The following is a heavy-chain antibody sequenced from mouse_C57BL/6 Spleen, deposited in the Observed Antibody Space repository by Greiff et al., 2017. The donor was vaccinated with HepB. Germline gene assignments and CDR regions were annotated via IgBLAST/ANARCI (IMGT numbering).Heavy chain of an antibody. CDR3: ARRRENWDYYVDY. Sequence: QVQLQQPGAELVKPGASVKLSCKASGYTFTSYWMQWVKQRPGQGLEWIGEIDPSDSYTNYNQKFQGKATLTVDTSSSTAYMQLSSLTSEDAAVDYCARRRENWDYYVDYWGQGTTLTVSS. J-gene: IGHJ2*01. D-gene: IGHD4-1*01. V-gene: IGHV1-50*01. CDR2: IDPSDSYT. CDR1: GYTFTSYW.